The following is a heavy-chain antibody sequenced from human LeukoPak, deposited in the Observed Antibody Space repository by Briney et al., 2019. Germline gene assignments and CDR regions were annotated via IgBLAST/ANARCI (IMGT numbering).Heavy chain of an antibody. J-gene: IGHJ4*02. Sequence: GGSLRLSCEASGFTFSDHYMDWVRQAPGKGLEWVGRARIQANSYTTEYAASVKGRFSISRDDSKNSLYLQMNSLRAEDTAVYYCAKDRSVVVVIYYFDYWGQGTLVTVSS. CDR2: ARIQANSYTT. V-gene: IGHV3-72*01. D-gene: IGHD3-22*01. CDR3: AKDRSVVVVIYYFDY. CDR1: GFTFSDHY.